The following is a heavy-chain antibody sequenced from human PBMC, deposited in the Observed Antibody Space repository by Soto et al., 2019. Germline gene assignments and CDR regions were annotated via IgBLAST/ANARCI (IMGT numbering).Heavy chain of an antibody. V-gene: IGHV4-34*01. CDR3: XXXXXXXXATH. CDR2: VKDGGHT. Sequence: QVQLQQWGAGLLKPSETLSLNCAVTGGSLSGYYWSWIRQPPGKGLEWIGEVKDGGHTNYSPSLRGRVPISSDPYNTRFSLRLNSVTAADTXXXXXXXXXXXXXATHWDQGSMVTVSS. J-gene: IGHJ4*02. D-gene: IGHD5-12*01. CDR1: GGSLSGYY.